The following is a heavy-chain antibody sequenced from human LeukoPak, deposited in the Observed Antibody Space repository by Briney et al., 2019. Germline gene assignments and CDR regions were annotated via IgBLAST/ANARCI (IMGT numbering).Heavy chain of an antibody. CDR2: ISYDGSNK. V-gene: IGHV3-30*01. Sequence: PGRSLRLSCAASGFTYSSYAMHWVRQAPGKGLEWVAVISYDGSNKYYADSVKGRFTISRDNSKNTLYLQMNSLRAEDTAVYYCARDGEMAIITQRKYYFDYWGQGTLVTVSS. D-gene: IGHD5-24*01. J-gene: IGHJ4*02. CDR3: ARDGEMAIITQRKYYFDY. CDR1: GFTYSSYA.